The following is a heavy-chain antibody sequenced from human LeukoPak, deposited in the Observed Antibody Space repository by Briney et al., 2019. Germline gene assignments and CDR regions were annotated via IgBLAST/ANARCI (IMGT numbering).Heavy chain of an antibody. CDR3: ARDEWVNWTPRGGFDY. J-gene: IGHJ4*02. D-gene: IGHD1-1*01. Sequence: SQTLSLTCAISGDSVSGNTAVWNWIRQSPSRGLEWLGRTYYRSKWYNDYEPSVKSRIMISPDTSKNQFSLQLNSVTPEDTAVYYRARDEWVNWTPRGGFDYWGQGILVTVSS. CDR1: GDSVSGNTAV. CDR2: TYYRSKWYN. V-gene: IGHV6-1*01.